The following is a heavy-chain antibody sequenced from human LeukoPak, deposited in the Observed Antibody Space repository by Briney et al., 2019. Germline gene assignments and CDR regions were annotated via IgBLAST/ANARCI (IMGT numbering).Heavy chain of an antibody. CDR3: ARNPDYDFWSGPYPPDY. CDR1: GFTFSSYS. CDR2: ISSSSSYI. Sequence: GGSLRLSCAPSGFTFSSYSMNWVRQAPGKGLEWVSSISSSSSYIYYADSVKGRFTISRDNAKNSLYLQMNSLRAEDTAVYYCARNPDYDFWSGPYPPDYWGQGTLVTVSS. V-gene: IGHV3-21*01. J-gene: IGHJ4*02. D-gene: IGHD3-3*01.